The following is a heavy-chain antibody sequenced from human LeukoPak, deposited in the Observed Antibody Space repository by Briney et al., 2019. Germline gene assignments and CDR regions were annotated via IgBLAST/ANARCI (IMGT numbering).Heavy chain of an antibody. CDR2: ISISGSTI. CDR1: GFTFSNYE. V-gene: IGHV3-48*03. D-gene: IGHD2-21*01. J-gene: IGHJ4*02. Sequence: GGSLILSCAASGFTFSNYEMNWVRQAPGKGLEWVSYISISGSTIYYADSVKGRFTISRDNAKNSLYLQMNSRRAEDTAVYYCAKEPRYYYWGQGTLVTVSS. CDR3: AKEPRYYY.